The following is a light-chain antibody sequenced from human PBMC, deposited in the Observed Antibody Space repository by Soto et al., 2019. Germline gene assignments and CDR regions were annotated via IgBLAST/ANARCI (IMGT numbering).Light chain of an antibody. CDR2: WAS. J-gene: IGKJ5*01. V-gene: IGKV4-1*01. CDR1: QSVLYSSNNKNY. CDR3: QQYYSTIWIT. Sequence: DIVMTQSPDSLAVSLGERATINCKSSQSVLYSSNNKNYLAWYQQKPGQPPKLLIYWASTRESGVPDRFSGSGSGTDFTLTISSLQAEDVAVYYCQQYYSTIWITFGQGTRLEIK.